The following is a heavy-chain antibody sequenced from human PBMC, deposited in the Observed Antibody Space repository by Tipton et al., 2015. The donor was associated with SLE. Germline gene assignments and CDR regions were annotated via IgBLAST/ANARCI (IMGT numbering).Heavy chain of an antibody. D-gene: IGHD3-10*01. J-gene: IGHJ5*02. CDR1: GGAISSYY. CDR2: IYNSGST. Sequence: TLSLTCTVSGGAISSYYWSWIRQSPGKGLEWIGYIYNSGSTNYNPSLKSRVTISLDTSQNQFSLKLSSVTAADTAVYYCARDPQLAGFDLWGQGTLVTVSS. V-gene: IGHV4-59*12. CDR3: ARDPQLAGFDL.